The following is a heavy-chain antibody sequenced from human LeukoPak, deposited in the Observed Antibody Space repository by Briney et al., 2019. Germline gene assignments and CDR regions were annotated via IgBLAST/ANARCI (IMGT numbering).Heavy chain of an antibody. CDR2: FDPEDGET. CDR3: ARDGDIVVVPAAISTYYYYYYMDV. V-gene: IGHV1-24*01. J-gene: IGHJ6*03. CDR1: GYTLTELS. D-gene: IGHD2-2*02. Sequence: GASVKVSCKVSGYTLTELSMHWVRQAPGKGLEWMGGFDPEDGETIYAQKFQGRVTMTEDTSTDTVYMELSSLRSEDTAVYYCARDGDIVVVPAAISTYYYYYYMDVWGKGTTVTVSS.